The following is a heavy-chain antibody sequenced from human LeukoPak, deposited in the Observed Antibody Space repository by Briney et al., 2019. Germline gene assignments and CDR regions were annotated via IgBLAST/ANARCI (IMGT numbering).Heavy chain of an antibody. CDR3: ARDSSGSRSDY. CDR2: INPDSGGT. D-gene: IGHD3-22*01. CDR1: GYTFTGYY. Sequence: ASVKVSCKASGYTFTGYYMHWVRQAPGQGPEWMGWINPDSGGTNYAQKFQGRVTMTRDTSISTAYVELSRLRSDDTAVYYCARDSSGSRSDYWGQGTLVTVSS. J-gene: IGHJ4*02. V-gene: IGHV1-2*02.